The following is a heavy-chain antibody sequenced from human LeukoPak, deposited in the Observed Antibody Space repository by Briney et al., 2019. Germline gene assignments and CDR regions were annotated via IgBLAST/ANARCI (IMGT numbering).Heavy chain of an antibody. CDR3: ARASPYNWFDP. Sequence: GASVKVSCKASGYTFTTYSIHWVRQAPGRRLEWMGWISAANSDTKYSQRFQGRVTITRDTSASTAYMELSSLRSEDTAVYYCARASPYNWFDPWGQGTLVTVSS. J-gene: IGHJ5*02. CDR1: GYTFTTYS. V-gene: IGHV1-3*01. CDR2: ISAANSDT.